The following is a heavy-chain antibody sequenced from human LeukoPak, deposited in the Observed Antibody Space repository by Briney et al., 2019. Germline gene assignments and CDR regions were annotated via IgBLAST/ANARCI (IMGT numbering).Heavy chain of an antibody. V-gene: IGHV3-43*02. CDR2: ISGDGGST. CDR1: GFTFSSYA. Sequence: GGSLRLSCAASGFTFSSYAMSWGRHAPGKGLEWVSAISGDGGSTYYADSVKGRFTISRDNSKNSLYPQMNSLRTEDTALYYCAKDKRADMVGYAFDIWGQGTVVTVSS. D-gene: IGHD5-18*01. CDR3: AKDKRADMVGYAFDI. J-gene: IGHJ3*02.